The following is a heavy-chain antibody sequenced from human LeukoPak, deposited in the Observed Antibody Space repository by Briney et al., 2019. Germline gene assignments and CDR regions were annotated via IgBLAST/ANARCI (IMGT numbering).Heavy chain of an antibody. D-gene: IGHD3-3*01. CDR3: AAGRFLEWLVRMDV. CDR2: IVVGSGNT. Sequence: ASVNVSCKASGFTFTSSAVQWVRQARGQRLEWIGWIVVGSGNTNYAQKFQERVTITRDMSTSTAYMELSSLRSEDTAAYYCAAGRFLEWLVRMDVWGQGTTVTVSS. CDR1: GFTFTSSA. V-gene: IGHV1-58*01. J-gene: IGHJ6*02.